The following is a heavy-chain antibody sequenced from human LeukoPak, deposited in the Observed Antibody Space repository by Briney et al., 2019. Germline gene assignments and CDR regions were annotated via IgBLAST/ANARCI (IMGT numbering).Heavy chain of an antibody. CDR1: GFTFSDYW. CDR3: ARDANLLWFGEGGFDY. J-gene: IGHJ4*02. CDR2: IKTDGSDK. V-gene: IGHV3-7*01. D-gene: IGHD3-10*01. Sequence: GGSLRLSCAASGFTFSDYWMTWVRQAPGKGLEWVANIKTDGSDKSYVDSVKGRFTISRDNAKNSLYLQMNSLRAEDTAVYYCARDANLLWFGEGGFDYWGQGTLVTVS.